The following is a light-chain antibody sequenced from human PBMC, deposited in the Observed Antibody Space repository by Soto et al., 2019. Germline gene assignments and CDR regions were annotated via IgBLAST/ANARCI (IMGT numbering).Light chain of an antibody. J-gene: IGKJ1*01. CDR1: QSISSSY. Sequence: EIVLTQSPGTLSLSPGKRATLSCRASQSISSSYLAWYQQRPGQAPRLLIYGASSRATGIPDRFSGSGSGTEFTLTISSLESEDFAVYFCQQYGDRPRTFGQGTKVDIK. CDR2: GAS. V-gene: IGKV3-20*01. CDR3: QQYGDRPRT.